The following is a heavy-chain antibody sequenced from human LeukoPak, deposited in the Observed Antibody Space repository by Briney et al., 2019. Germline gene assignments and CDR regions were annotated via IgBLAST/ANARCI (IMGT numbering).Heavy chain of an antibody. D-gene: IGHD2-2*01. CDR2: ISGSGGST. CDR3: AKFGLDYCSSTSCYPFHYYYGMDV. CDR1: GFTFSSYG. J-gene: IGHJ6*02. Sequence: GGSLRLSCAASGFTFSSYGMHWVRQAPGKGLEWVSAISGSGGSTYYADSVKGRFTISRDNSKNTLYLQMNSLRAEDTAVYYCAKFGLDYCSSTSCYPFHYYYGMDVWGQGTTVTVSS. V-gene: IGHV3-23*01.